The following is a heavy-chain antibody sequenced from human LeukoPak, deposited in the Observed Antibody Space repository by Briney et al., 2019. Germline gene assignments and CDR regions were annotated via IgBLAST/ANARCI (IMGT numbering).Heavy chain of an antibody. D-gene: IGHD3-22*01. CDR2: IKQDGSEK. J-gene: IGHJ4*02. CDR1: GFTFSSYW. CDR3: ARGRKYYYDSSGYVLYFDY. Sequence: GGSLRLSCAASGFTFSSYWMSWVRQAPGKGLEWVANIKQDGSEKYYVDSVKGRFTISRDNAKNSLYLQMNSLRAEDTAVYYCARGRKYYYDSSGYVLYFDYWGQGTLVTVSS. V-gene: IGHV3-7*01.